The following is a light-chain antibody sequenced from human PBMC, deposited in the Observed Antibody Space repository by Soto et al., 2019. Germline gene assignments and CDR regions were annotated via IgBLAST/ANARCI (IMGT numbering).Light chain of an antibody. J-gene: IGKJ1*01. CDR3: HQYNNFWT. CDR1: QSVSSN. CDR2: GAS. V-gene: IGKV3-15*01. Sequence: EIVMTQSPATLSVSPGERATLSCRASQSVSSNLAWYQQKPGPSPRLLIYGASTRATGIPARFSGSGSGTEFTLTISSLQSEDFGLYYCHQYNNFWTFGQGTKV.